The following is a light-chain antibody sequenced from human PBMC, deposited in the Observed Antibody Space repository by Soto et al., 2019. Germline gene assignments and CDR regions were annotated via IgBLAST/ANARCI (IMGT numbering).Light chain of an antibody. V-gene: IGKV1D-16*01. CDR1: QGISTW. CDR3: QQYYSYPRIT. Sequence: DIQMTQSPSSLSASVGDRVTITCRSSQGISTWLAWYQQKPGKAPKLLIYTASRLQSGVPSRFSGSGSGTDFTLTISCLQSEDFATYYCQQYYSYPRITFGQGTRLEIK. J-gene: IGKJ5*01. CDR2: TAS.